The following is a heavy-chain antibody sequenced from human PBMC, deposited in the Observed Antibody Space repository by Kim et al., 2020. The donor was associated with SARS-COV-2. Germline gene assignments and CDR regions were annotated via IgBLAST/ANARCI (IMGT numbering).Heavy chain of an antibody. V-gene: IGHV1-58*02. Sequence: SVKVSCKASGFTFTSSAMQWVRQARGQRLEWIGWIVVGSGNTNYAQKFQERVTITRDMSTSTAYMELSSLRSEDTAVYYCAAGGILWFGELTYHDYYYYYGMDVWGQGTTVTVSS. CDR1: GFTFTSSA. D-gene: IGHD3-10*01. CDR2: IVVGSGNT. CDR3: AAGGILWFGELTYHDYYYYYGMDV. J-gene: IGHJ6*02.